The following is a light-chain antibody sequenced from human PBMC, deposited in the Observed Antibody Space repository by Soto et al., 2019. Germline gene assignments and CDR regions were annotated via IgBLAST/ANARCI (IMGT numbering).Light chain of an antibody. CDR3: QQYNNWPPWT. V-gene: IGKV3-15*01. CDR2: DAS. J-gene: IGKJ1*01. CDR1: QSVSNN. Sequence: ILMTQSPATLSVSPGERATLSCRASQSVSNNLAWYQQKPGQAPRLLIYDASTRATGIPARLSGSGSGTEFTLTISGRQSEDVAVYYCQQYNNWPPWTFGQGTKVEIK.